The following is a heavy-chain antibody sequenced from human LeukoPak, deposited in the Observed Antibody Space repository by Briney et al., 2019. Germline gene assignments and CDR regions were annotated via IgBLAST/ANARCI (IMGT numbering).Heavy chain of an antibody. D-gene: IGHD6-13*01. CDR2: MNPNSGNT. Sequence: EASVKVSCKASGYTFTSYDINWVRQATGQGLEGMGWMNPNSGNTGYAQKFQGRVTMTRNTSISTAYMELSSLRSEDTAVYYCARGSLTIAAAGQGFYWGQGTLVTVSS. V-gene: IGHV1-8*01. CDR1: GYTFTSYD. CDR3: ARGSLTIAAAGQGFY. J-gene: IGHJ4*02.